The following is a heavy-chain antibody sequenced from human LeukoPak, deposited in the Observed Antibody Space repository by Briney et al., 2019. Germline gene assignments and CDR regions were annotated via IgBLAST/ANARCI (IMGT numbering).Heavy chain of an antibody. Sequence: ASVKVSCKASGGTFSNYAISWVRQAPGQGLEWVGGVIPIFDTTNYAQKFQGRVTITTGESTRTAYMELSSLRSEDTAVYYCASQSPSDSSGWYGGPFDIWGQGTMVTVSS. CDR1: GGTFSNYA. J-gene: IGHJ3*02. D-gene: IGHD6-19*01. CDR2: VIPIFDTT. V-gene: IGHV1-69*05. CDR3: ASQSPSDSSGWYGGPFDI.